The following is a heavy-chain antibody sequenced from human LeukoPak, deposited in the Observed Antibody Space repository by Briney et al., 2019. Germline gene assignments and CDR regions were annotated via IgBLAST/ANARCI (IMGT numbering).Heavy chain of an antibody. Sequence: PGGSLRLSCAASGFTFSSYSMNWVRQAPGKGLEWVSSISSSSSYIFYADSVKGRFTIFRDNAKNSLYLQMNSLRAEDTAVYYCARDWGAAAGPPSWGQGTLVTVSS. CDR3: ARDWGAAAGPPS. CDR1: GFTFSSYS. D-gene: IGHD6-13*01. CDR2: ISSSSSYI. V-gene: IGHV3-21*01. J-gene: IGHJ4*02.